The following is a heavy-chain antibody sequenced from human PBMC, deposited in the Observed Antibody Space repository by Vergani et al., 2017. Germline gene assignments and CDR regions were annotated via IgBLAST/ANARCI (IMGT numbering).Heavy chain of an antibody. J-gene: IGHJ6*03. CDR2: IFTGGTT. D-gene: IGHD1-1*01. V-gene: IGHV3-53*02. CDR1: GFCVSNNY. Sequence: EVQLVETGGGLIQPGGSLRLSCVVSGFCVSNNYMSWVRHRPGKGLEWVSFIFTGGTTYYEDSVKGRFTISRDNSKNTVHLQMNSLTAEDTAVYYCAKMCNWDDSYFYCMDVWGKGTTVTVSS. CDR3: AKMCNWDDSYFYCMDV.